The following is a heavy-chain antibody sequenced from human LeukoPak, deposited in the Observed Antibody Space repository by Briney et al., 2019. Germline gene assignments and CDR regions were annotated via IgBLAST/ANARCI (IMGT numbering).Heavy chain of an antibody. CDR3: ASQHRLDY. CDR2: IYYSGST. Sequence: SETLSLTCTVPGGSISSSSYYWGWIRQPPGKGLEWIGSIYYSGSTYYNPSLKSRVTISVDTSKNQFSLKLSSVTAADTAVYYCASQHRLDYWGQGTLVTVSS. J-gene: IGHJ4*02. CDR1: GGSISSSSYY. D-gene: IGHD3-16*01. V-gene: IGHV4-39*01.